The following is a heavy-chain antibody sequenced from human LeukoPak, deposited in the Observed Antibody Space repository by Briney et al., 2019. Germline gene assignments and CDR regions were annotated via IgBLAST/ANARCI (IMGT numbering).Heavy chain of an antibody. CDR2: MNPDSGNT. V-gene: IGHV1-8*01. D-gene: IGHD2-21*02. Sequence: ASVKVSCKASGYTFTSYDINWVRQATGQGLEWMGWMNPDSGNTGYAQKFQGRVTMTRNTSISTAYMELSSLRSEDTAVYYCARVGAYCGGDCYSEDYWGQGTLVTVSS. CDR1: GYTFTSYD. CDR3: ARVGAYCGGDCYSEDY. J-gene: IGHJ4*02.